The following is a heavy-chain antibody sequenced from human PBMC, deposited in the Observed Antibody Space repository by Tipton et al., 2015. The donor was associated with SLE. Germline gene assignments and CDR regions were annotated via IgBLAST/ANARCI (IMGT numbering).Heavy chain of an antibody. CDR1: GGSISSSKYY. D-gene: IGHD2-8*01. Sequence: TLSLTCTVSGGSISSSKYYWGWIRQPPGKGLEWIGSIYSSGSTYYNPSLKSRVSISVDTSKNQFFLNLRPVTAADTAVYFCARGGASVLIRNCYFDYWGQGSLVTVSS. V-gene: IGHV4-39*07. CDR2: IYSSGST. CDR3: ARGGASVLIRNCYFDY. J-gene: IGHJ4*02.